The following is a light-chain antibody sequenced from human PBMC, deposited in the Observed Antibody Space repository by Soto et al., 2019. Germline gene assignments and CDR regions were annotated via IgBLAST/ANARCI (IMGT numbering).Light chain of an antibody. J-gene: IGKJ2*01. Sequence: DIQMTQSPSTLSASVGDRVTITCRASQSISSWFAWYQQKPGKAPKLLIYKASSLESGVPSRFSGSGSGTEFTLPISSLQLDDFATYYCQQYNIFPYTFGQGTKLEIK. V-gene: IGKV1-5*03. CDR2: KAS. CDR1: QSISSW. CDR3: QQYNIFPYT.